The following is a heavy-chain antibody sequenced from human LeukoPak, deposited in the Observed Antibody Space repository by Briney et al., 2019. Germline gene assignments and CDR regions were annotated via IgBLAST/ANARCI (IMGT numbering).Heavy chain of an antibody. V-gene: IGHV4-34*01. D-gene: IGHD6-19*01. Sequence: SETLSLTCAVYGGSLSGYYWSWIRQPPGKGLEWIGEINHSGSTNYNPSLKSRVTISVDTSKNQFSLKLSSVTAADTAVYYCAISSGWRRWFDPWGQGTLVTVSS. CDR2: INHSGST. CDR3: AISSGWRRWFDP. J-gene: IGHJ5*02. CDR1: GGSLSGYY.